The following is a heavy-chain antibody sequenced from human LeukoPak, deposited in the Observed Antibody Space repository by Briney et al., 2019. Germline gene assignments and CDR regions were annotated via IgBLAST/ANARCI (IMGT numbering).Heavy chain of an antibody. Sequence: GGSLRLSCVASGFTFSGHWMHWVRQVPGKGLMAVSRITPDGNATAYADSVKGRFTISRDNAKNTLYLEMNSLTAEDTALYHCTRSGYSNGYDYWGQGTLVTVSS. J-gene: IGHJ4*02. CDR3: TRSGYSNGYDY. CDR1: GFTFSGHW. CDR2: ITPDGNAT. D-gene: IGHD2-15*01. V-gene: IGHV3-74*03.